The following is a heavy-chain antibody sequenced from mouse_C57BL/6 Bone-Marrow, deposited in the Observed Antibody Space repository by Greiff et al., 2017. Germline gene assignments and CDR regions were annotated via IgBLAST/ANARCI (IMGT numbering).Heavy chain of an antibody. CDR3: ARGGYYYAWFAY. CDR1: GYTFTSYW. J-gene: IGHJ3*01. CDR2: IYPSDSET. V-gene: IGHV1-61*01. D-gene: IGHD1-1*01. Sequence: QVQLQQPGAELVRPGSSVKLSCKASGYTFTSYWMDWVKQRPGQGLEWIGNIYPSDSETHYNQKFKDKATLTVDKSSSTAYMQLSSLTSEDSAVYSCARGGYYYAWFAYWGQGTLVTVSA.